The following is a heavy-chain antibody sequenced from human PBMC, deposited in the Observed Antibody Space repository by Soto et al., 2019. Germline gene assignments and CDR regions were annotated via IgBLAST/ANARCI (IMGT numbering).Heavy chain of an antibody. CDR1: GFTFSSYG. Sequence: QVQLVESGGGVVQPGRSLRLSCAASGFTFSSYGMYWVRQAPGKGLEWVAVISYDGSKKYYGDSVKGRFTVSRDTSKNTLYLQMNSLRADDTAVYYCAKDLGKETAATPNSDLDYWGQGALVTVSS. V-gene: IGHV3-30*18. CDR3: AKDLGKETAATPNSDLDY. CDR2: ISYDGSKK. J-gene: IGHJ4*02. D-gene: IGHD6-25*01.